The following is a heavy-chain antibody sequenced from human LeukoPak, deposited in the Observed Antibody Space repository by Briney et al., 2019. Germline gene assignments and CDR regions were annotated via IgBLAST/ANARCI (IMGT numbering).Heavy chain of an antibody. CDR1: GFTFSSYE. CDR3: ARALAFGGVIAYFDY. V-gene: IGHV3-48*03. J-gene: IGHJ4*02. CDR2: ISSSGSTI. Sequence: GGSLRLSCAASGFTFSSYEMNWVRQAPGKGLEWVSYISSSGSTIYYADSVKGRFSISRDNAKTSLYLQMNSLRAEDTAVYYCARALAFGGVIAYFDYWGQGTLVTVSS. D-gene: IGHD3-16*02.